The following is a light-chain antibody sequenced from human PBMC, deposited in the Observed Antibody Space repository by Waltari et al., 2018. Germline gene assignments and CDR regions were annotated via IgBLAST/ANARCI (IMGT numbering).Light chain of an antibody. V-gene: IGLV2-23*01. CDR1: SSGVGTYNL. CDR3: SSYTGTTTPRV. CDR2: EGN. Sequence: QSALTQPASVSGSPGQSIIISCTETSSGVGTYNLVSWYQQHPGKAPKVIIYEGNKRPSEVSNRFSDAKSGNTASLTISGLQAEDEADYYCSSYTGTTTPRVFGGGTKLTVL. J-gene: IGLJ3*02.